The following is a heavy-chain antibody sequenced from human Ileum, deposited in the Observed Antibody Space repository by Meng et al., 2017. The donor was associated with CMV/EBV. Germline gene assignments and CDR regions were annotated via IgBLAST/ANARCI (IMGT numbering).Heavy chain of an antibody. CDR3: TRLTIFGVVTHGMDV. Sequence: GESLKISCAASGFTFTDAWMSWVRQAPGKGLEWVGRIKSETDGATTDYAAPAKGRLTISRDDSKNTLYLQMNSLKSEDTAVYHCTRLTIFGVVTHGMDVWGQGTTVTVSS. CDR1: GFTFTDAW. J-gene: IGHJ6*02. V-gene: IGHV3-15*01. D-gene: IGHD3-3*01. CDR2: IKSETDGATT.